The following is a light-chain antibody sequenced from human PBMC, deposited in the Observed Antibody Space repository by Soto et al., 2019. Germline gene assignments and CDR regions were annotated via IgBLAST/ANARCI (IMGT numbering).Light chain of an antibody. CDR3: QEYGSSPPVT. CDR2: GAS. J-gene: IGKJ3*01. CDR1: QSVRSSY. V-gene: IGKV3-20*01. Sequence: EIVLTQSPGTLSLSPGERATLSCRASQSVRSSYLAWYQQKPGQAPRLLIYGASSRATGIPDRFIGSGSGTDFTLTISRLEPEDFAVYYCQEYGSSPPVTFGPGTKVDIK.